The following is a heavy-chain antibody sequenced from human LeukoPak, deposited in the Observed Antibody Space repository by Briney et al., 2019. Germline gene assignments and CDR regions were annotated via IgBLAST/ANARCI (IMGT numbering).Heavy chain of an antibody. CDR3: ARGVNGPGYLWHGLHFDY. D-gene: IGHD2/OR15-2a*01. V-gene: IGHV4-4*02. CDR2: IYQSGST. J-gene: IGHJ4*02. CDR1: GDSISSSNW. Sequence: PSGTLSLTCAVSGDSISSSNWWSWVRQPPGKGLEWIGEIYQSGSTNYNPSLKSRVTISVDKSKKQFSLKLSSVTAADTAVYYCARGVNGPGYLWHGLHFDYWGQGTLVTVSS.